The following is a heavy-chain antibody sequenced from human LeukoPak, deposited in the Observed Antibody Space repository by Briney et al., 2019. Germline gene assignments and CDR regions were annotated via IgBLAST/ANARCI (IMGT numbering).Heavy chain of an antibody. CDR3: TTEDYGDYVPDY. CDR1: GFTFSNAW. CDR2: IRSKTDGGTT. V-gene: IGHV3-15*01. J-gene: IGHJ4*02. Sequence: GGSLRLSCAASGFTFSNAWMSWVRQALGKGLEWVGQIRSKTDGGTTDYAAPVKGRFTISRDDSKNTLYLQMNSLKIEDAAVYYCTTEDYGDYVPDYWGQGTLVTVSS. D-gene: IGHD4-17*01.